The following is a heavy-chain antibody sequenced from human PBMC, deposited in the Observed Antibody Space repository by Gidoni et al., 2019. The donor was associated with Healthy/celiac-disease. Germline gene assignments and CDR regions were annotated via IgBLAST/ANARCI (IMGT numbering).Heavy chain of an antibody. CDR2: ISSSGSTI. V-gene: IGHV3-48*03. CDR3: ARVVWNYEEGWFDP. D-gene: IGHD1-7*01. Sequence: EVQLVESGGGLVQPGGSLRLSCAASGFTFSSYEMNWVRQAPGKGLEWVSYISSSGSTIYYADSVKGRFTISRDNAKNSLYLQMNSLRAEDTAVYYCARVVWNYEEGWFDPWGQGTLVTVSS. CDR1: GFTFSSYE. J-gene: IGHJ5*02.